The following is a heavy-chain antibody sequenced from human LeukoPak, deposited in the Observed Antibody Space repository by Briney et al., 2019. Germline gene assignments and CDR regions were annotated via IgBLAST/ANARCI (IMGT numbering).Heavy chain of an antibody. CDR2: IRGESDYI. D-gene: IGHD3-3*01. J-gene: IGHJ4*02. V-gene: IGHV3-21*06. Sequence: PGGSLRLSCAASEFVFSTYYMHWVRQAPGKGLEWVSSIRGESDYIYYRDSVKGRFTISRDNAKNSLYLQMSRLRVEDTAVYFCVREHYDFFLDYWGQGTLVTVSS. CDR1: EFVFSTYY. CDR3: VREHYDFFLDY.